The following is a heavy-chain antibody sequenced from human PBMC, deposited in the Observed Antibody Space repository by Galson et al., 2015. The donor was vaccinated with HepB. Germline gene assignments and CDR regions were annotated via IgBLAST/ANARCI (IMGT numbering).Heavy chain of an antibody. CDR3: ATKTPYSSGWYGWYY. V-gene: IGHV3-30*03. CDR1: GFTFSSYG. D-gene: IGHD6-19*01. CDR2: ISYDGSNK. J-gene: IGHJ4*02. Sequence: SLRLSCAASGFTFSSYGMHWVRQAPGKGLEWVAVISYDGSNKYYADSVKGRFTISRDNSKNTLYLQMNSLRAEDTAVYYCATKTPYSSGWYGWYYRGQGTLVTVSS.